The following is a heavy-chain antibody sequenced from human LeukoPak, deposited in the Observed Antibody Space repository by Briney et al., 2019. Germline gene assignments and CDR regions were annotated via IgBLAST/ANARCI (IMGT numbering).Heavy chain of an antibody. CDR2: ISAYNGNT. Sequence: VASVSVSFTASGYTFTIYGISRVRQPPGQGLEWMGWISAYNGNTNYAQKLQGRVTITTDTSTSTAYMELRSLRSDDTAVYYCARDSFDYAWFDPWGQGTLVTVSS. CDR3: ARDSFDYAWFDP. CDR1: GYTFTIYG. D-gene: IGHD4-17*01. J-gene: IGHJ5*02. V-gene: IGHV1-18*01.